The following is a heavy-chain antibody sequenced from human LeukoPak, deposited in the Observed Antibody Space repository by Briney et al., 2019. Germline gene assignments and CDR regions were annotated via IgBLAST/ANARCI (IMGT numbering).Heavy chain of an antibody. V-gene: IGHV3-74*01. CDR1: GFTFSTYW. CDR3: ARCPPEWELPPDY. D-gene: IGHD1-26*01. Sequence: GGSLRLSCAASGFTFSTYWMHWVRQAPGEGLVWVSRINNDGSSTSYADSVKGRFTISRENAKNTLYLQMNSLRGEHTAGYYCARCPPEWELPPDYRGQGALVTASS. J-gene: IGHJ4*02. CDR2: INNDGSST.